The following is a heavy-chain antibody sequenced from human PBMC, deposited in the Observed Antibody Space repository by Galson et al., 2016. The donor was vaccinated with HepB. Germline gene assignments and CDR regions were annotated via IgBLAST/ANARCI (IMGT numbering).Heavy chain of an antibody. D-gene: IGHD6-19*01. CDR1: GFAFSSYA. V-gene: IGHV3-23*01. CDR2: ISDSGGTT. Sequence: SLRLSCAASGFAFSSYAMSWVRQAPGKGLEWVSGISDSGGTTYYADSVKGRFTISRDNSKDTLYLQMNSLRAEDTAVYYCVKTQGYSTGWYGMDAWGQGTTVTVSS. CDR3: VKTQGYSTGWYGMDA. J-gene: IGHJ6*02.